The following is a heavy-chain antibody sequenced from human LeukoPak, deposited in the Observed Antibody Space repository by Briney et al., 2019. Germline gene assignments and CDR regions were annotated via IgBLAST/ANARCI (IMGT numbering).Heavy chain of an antibody. V-gene: IGHV1-69*13. Sequence: SVKVSCKASGGTFSSYAISWVRQAPGQGLEWMGGIIPIFGTANYAQKFQGRVTITADESTSTAYMELSSLRSEDTAVYYCARVFSYGGSGYFDYWGQGTLVTVSS. CDR3: ARVFSYGGSGYFDY. CDR2: IIPIFGTA. CDR1: GGTFSSYA. J-gene: IGHJ4*02. D-gene: IGHD5-18*01.